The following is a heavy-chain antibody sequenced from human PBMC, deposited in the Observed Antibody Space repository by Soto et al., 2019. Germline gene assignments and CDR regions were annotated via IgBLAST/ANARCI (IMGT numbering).Heavy chain of an antibody. CDR2: IYHSGST. V-gene: IGHV4-4*02. Sequence: SETLSLTCAVSGGSISSSNWWSWVRQPPGKGLEWIGEIYHSGSTNYNPSLKSRVAISVDKSKNQFSLKLSSVTAADTAVYYCARAGILTGYIMPYYYYGMDVWGQGTTVT. D-gene: IGHD3-9*01. CDR3: ARAGILTGYIMPYYYYGMDV. J-gene: IGHJ6*02. CDR1: GGSISSSNW.